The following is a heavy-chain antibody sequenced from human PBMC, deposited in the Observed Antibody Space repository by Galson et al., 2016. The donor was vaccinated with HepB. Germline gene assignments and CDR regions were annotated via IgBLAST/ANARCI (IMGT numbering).Heavy chain of an antibody. J-gene: IGHJ1*01. V-gene: IGHV1-2*02. CDR3: ARARGWGRGHDGFWSGFFAYYLDL. D-gene: IGHD3-3*01. CDR1: GYTFTGYY. Sequence: SVKVSCKASGYTFTGYYIHWVRQAPGQGLEWMGWTNPDSGATDSAQKFQGRVTMTRDTSVDTAYMELTRLRSDDTSVYFCARARGWGRGHDGFWSGFFAYYLDLWGQGTLVIVSS. CDR2: TNPDSGAT.